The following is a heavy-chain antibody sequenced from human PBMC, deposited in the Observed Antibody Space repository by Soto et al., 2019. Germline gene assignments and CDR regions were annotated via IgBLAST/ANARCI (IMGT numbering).Heavy chain of an antibody. D-gene: IGHD6-19*01. V-gene: IGHV4-59*08. J-gene: IGHJ4*02. CDR2: MYYSGST. CDR1: GGSISSYY. Sequence: QVQLQESGPGLVKPSETLSLTCTVSGGSISSYYWSWNLQPPGKGLEWIGYMYYSGSTNYNPSLKSRVTISVDTSKNQFSLKLSSVTAADTAVYYCARQSGYSSGWYPDWGKGTLVTVSS. CDR3: ARQSGYSSGWYPD.